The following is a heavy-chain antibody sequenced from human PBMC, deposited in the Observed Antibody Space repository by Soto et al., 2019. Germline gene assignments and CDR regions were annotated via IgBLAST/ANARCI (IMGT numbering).Heavy chain of an antibody. V-gene: IGHV3-9*01. J-gene: IGHJ3*01. CDR2: ISGDSGSS. Sequence: PGGSLRLSCAASGFTFEAYSLHWVRQLPGKGLEWVAGISGDSGSSGYAASVRGRFTVSRDNAKNSLFLQMSSLSPEDTALYYCTKRRSARPGFDAFDLWGQGTMVTVSS. CDR3: TKRRSARPGFDAFDL. CDR1: GFTFEAYS.